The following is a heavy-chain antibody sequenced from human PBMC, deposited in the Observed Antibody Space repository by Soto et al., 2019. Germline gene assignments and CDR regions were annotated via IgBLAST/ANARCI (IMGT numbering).Heavy chain of an antibody. V-gene: IGHV1-18*01. CDR3: ARDFYESSGYCDY. CDR2: ISGYSGNT. J-gene: IGHJ4*02. Sequence: QVQLVQSGAEVKKPGASVKVSCKAYGYTFSSYGLSWVRQAPGQGLEWMGWISGYSGNTVYTQRSKGRLTMATDTSTGTAYMELRSLRSDDTAVYYCARDFYESSGYCDYWGQGTLVTVSS. CDR1: GYTFSSYG. D-gene: IGHD3-22*01.